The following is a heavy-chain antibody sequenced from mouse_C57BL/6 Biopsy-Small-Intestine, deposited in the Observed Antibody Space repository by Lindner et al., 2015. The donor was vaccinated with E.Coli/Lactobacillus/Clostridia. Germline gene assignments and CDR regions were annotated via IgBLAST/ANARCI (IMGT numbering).Heavy chain of an antibody. Sequence: VQLQESGPELVKPGASVKLSCKASGYTFTSYDINWVKQRPGQGLEWIGWIYPRDGSTKYNEKFKGKATLTVDTSSSTAYMELHSLTSEDSAVYFCARGDYEGFYAMDYWGQGTSVTVSS. V-gene: IGHV1-85*01. CDR1: GYTFTSYD. J-gene: IGHJ4*01. CDR2: IYPRDGST. CDR3: ARGDYEGFYAMDY. D-gene: IGHD2-4*01.